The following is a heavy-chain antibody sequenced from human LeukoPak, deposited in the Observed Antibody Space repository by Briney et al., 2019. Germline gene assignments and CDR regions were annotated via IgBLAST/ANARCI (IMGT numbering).Heavy chain of an antibody. CDR2: ISSTGKYI. Sequence: GGSLRLSCAASGFTFSSHSMNWVRQAPGKGPKWVSSISSTGKYINYADSVKGRFTISRDNAKNSLFLQMNSLRAEDTAVYYCTRDKGVGRDGHNRYFDYWGQGTLVTVSS. CDR1: GFTFSSHS. CDR3: TRDKGVGRDGHNRYFDY. V-gene: IGHV3-21*01. J-gene: IGHJ4*02. D-gene: IGHD5-24*01.